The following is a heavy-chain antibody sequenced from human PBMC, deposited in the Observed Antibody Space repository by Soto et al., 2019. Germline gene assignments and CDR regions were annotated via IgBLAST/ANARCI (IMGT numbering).Heavy chain of an antibody. CDR1: GYTFTSYA. Sequence: ASVKVSCKASGYTFTSYAMHWVRQAPGQRLEWMGWINAGNGNTKYSQKFQGRVTITRDTSASTAYMELSSLRSEDTAVFYCALLEQRLVLGHYVMDFWGQGSSDTGSS. J-gene: IGHJ6*02. CDR3: ALLEQRLVLGHYVMDF. D-gene: IGHD6-13*01. CDR2: INAGNGNT. V-gene: IGHV1-3*01.